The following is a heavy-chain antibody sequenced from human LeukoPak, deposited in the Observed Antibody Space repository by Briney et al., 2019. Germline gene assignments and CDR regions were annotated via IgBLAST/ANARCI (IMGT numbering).Heavy chain of an antibody. J-gene: IGHJ4*02. D-gene: IGHD3-10*01. Sequence: GAALKISCEGSGSSFTSYWIGWVRQMPGKGLEWMGIISPGDSDTSYSPSFQGQVTISADKSISTAYLQWSSLKASDTAMYYCARQTYYYGSGSYYNVDYWGQGTLVTVSS. CDR2: ISPGDSDT. V-gene: IGHV5-51*01. CDR3: ARQTYYYGSGSYYNVDY. CDR1: GSSFTSYW.